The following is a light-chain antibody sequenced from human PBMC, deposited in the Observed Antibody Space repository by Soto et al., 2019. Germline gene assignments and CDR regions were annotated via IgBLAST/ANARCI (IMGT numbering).Light chain of an antibody. CDR1: ENIKNW. CDR2: DAS. V-gene: IGKV1-39*01. CDR3: QQSYSTLLT. Sequence: DVQMTQSPSTLAASVVDRVTITFRASENIKNWLAWYQQTPGKAPKVLISDASRLETGVPSRFSGSGSGTDFTLTISSLQPEDFATYYCQQSYSTLLTFGGGTKWIS. J-gene: IGKJ4*01.